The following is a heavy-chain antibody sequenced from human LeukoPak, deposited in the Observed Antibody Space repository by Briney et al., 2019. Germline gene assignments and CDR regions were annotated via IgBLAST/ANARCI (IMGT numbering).Heavy chain of an antibody. CDR1: GGSISSYY. D-gene: IGHD3-9*01. CDR2: IYYSGST. Sequence: GSLRLSCAASGGSISSYYWSWIRQPPGKGLEWIGYIYYSGSTNYNPSLKSRVTISVDTSKNQFSLKLSSVTAADTAVYYCARVYYDILTGYYYLDYWGQGTLVTVSS. V-gene: IGHV4-59*01. CDR3: ARVYYDILTGYYYLDY. J-gene: IGHJ4*02.